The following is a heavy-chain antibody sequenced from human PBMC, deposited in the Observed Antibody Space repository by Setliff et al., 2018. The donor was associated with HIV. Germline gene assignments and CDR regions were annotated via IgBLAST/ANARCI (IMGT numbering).Heavy chain of an antibody. Sequence: SETLSLTCAVYTESLTRYDWAWIRQSPEKGLEWIGEIDDSGSIIYNPSLQSRVTMSVDTSKNQFSLMVRTLTAADTVLYYCARVKSIKTTLVRLWPRFDLWGQGTQVTVSS. CDR1: TESLTRYD. J-gene: IGHJ5*02. CDR3: ARVKSIKTTLVRLWPRFDL. V-gene: IGHV4-34*01. CDR2: IDDSGSI. D-gene: IGHD3-10*01.